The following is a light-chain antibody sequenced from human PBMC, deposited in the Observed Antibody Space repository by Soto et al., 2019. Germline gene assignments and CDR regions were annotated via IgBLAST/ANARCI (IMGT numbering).Light chain of an antibody. Sequence: EILMTQSPATLSVSPGERATLSGRPSQVVSPNLPGSQQKPGQAPRLLFYVAATRATGIPARFSGSGSGTEFTLTISSLQSEDFAVYYCRQYNNWPPYTFGQGTKLEIK. J-gene: IGKJ2*01. CDR1: QVVSPN. CDR3: RQYNNWPPYT. V-gene: IGKV3-15*01. CDR2: VAA.